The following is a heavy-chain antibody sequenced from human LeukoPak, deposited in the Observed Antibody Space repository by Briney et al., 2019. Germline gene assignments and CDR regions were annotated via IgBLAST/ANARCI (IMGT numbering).Heavy chain of an antibody. D-gene: IGHD3-10*02. CDR1: GFTFSSYG. CDR3: AKATRRLLIGSRGVYYFDY. Sequence: PGGSLRLACVAAGFTFSSYGMSWVRQAPGKWLDWVSAIIGSVGRTYDAGSVKGRFTISRDNSKNTLYLQMNSLRAEDTAVYYCAKATRRLLIGSRGVYYFDYWGQGTLVTVSS. J-gene: IGHJ4*02. V-gene: IGHV3-23*01. CDR2: IIGSVGRT.